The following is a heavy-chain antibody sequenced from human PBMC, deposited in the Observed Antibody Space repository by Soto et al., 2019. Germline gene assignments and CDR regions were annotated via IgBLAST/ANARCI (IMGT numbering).Heavy chain of an antibody. CDR1: GFTFSSYA. V-gene: IGHV3-23*01. Sequence: GGSLRLSCAASGFTFSSYAMSWVRQAPGKGLEWVSAISGSGGSTYYADSVKGRFTISRDNSKNTLYLQMNSLRAEDTAVYYCAKDLRITMVLVKNWFDPWGQGTLVTVSS. J-gene: IGHJ5*02. D-gene: IGHD3-10*01. CDR2: ISGSGGST. CDR3: AKDLRITMVLVKNWFDP.